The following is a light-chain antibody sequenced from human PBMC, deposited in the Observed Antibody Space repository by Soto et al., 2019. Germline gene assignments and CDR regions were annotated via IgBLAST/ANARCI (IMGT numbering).Light chain of an antibody. CDR2: GAS. J-gene: IGKJ4*01. CDR1: QTVSSN. V-gene: IGKV3D-15*01. CDR3: QQYNNWHPLT. Sequence: EIVMTQSPATLSVSQGERATLSCRASQTVSSNLAWYQQKPGQAPRLLIYGASNRATGIPDRFSGSGSGTEFTLTISSLQSKDFAVYYCQQYNNWHPLTFGGGTKVDI.